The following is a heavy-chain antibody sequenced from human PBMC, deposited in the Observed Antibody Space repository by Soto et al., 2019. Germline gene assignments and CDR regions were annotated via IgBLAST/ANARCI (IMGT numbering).Heavy chain of an antibody. D-gene: IGHD6-13*01. CDR1: GFTFSSYA. CDR2: ISGSGGST. V-gene: IGHV3-23*01. CDR3: AKNRLRSWSQAWFDP. Sequence: GGSLRLSCAASGFTFSSYAMSWVRQAPGKGLEWVSAISGSGGSTYYADSVKGRFTISRDNSKNTLYLQMNSLRAEDTAVYYCAKNRLRSWSQAWFDPCGQGTLVIFSS. J-gene: IGHJ5*02.